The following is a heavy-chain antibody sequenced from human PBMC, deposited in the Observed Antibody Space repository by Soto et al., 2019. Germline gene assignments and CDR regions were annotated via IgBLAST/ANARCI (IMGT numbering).Heavy chain of an antibody. CDR1: GGSVSSYY. CDR2: IYYSGST. CDR3: ARGSGYYDILTGYLFDY. J-gene: IGHJ4*02. V-gene: IGHV4-59*02. D-gene: IGHD3-9*01. Sequence: SEILSLTCTVSGGSVSSYYGSWIRQPPGKGLEWIGYIYYSGSTNYNPSLKSRVAISVDTSKNQSSLKLSSVTAADTAVYYCARGSGYYDILTGYLFDYWGQGTLVTVSS.